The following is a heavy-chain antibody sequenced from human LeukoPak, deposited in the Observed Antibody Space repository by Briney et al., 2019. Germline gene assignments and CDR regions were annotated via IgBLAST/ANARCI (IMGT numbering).Heavy chain of an antibody. CDR2: ISSSSSYI. Sequence: TGGSLRLSCAASGFTFSSYSMNWVRQAPGKGLEWVSSISSSSSYIYYADSVKGRFTISRDNAKNSLYLQMNSLRAEDTAVYYCARDTYYDILTGSYFDYWGQGTLVTVSS. J-gene: IGHJ4*02. V-gene: IGHV3-21*01. CDR1: GFTFSSYS. D-gene: IGHD3-9*01. CDR3: ARDTYYDILTGSYFDY.